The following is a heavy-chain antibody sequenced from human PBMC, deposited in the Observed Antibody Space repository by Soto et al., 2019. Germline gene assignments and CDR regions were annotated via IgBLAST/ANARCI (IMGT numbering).Heavy chain of an antibody. CDR3: ANNAISYYYYYGMDV. V-gene: IGHV3-23*01. CDR1: GFTFSSYA. CDR2: ISGSGGST. J-gene: IGHJ6*02. Sequence: EVQLLESGGGLVQPGGSLRLSCAASGFTFSSYAMSWVRQAPGKGLEWVSAISGSGGSTYYADSVKGRFTISRDNSKNTLYLQMNSLRDEDTGVYYCANNAISYYYYYGMDVWGQGTTVTVSS.